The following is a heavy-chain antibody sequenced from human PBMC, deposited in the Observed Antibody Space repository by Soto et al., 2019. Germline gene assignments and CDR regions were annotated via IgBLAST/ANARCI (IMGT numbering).Heavy chain of an antibody. V-gene: IGHV3-23*01. CDR1: GFTFGNYA. CDR3: AKDRGGSGWRFDY. CDR2: IAASGATT. Sequence: SLRLSCAASGFTFGNYAMSWVRQAPGKGLEWVSAIAASGATTYYADSVKGRLTVSRDNSKNTLYLQMNSLRAEDTAVYYCAKDRGGSGWRFDYWGQGTLVTVSS. J-gene: IGHJ4*02. D-gene: IGHD6-19*01.